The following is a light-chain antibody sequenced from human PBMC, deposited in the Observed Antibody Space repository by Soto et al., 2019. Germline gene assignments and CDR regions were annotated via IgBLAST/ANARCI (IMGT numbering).Light chain of an antibody. CDR3: QHYNNWPQT. J-gene: IGKJ2*01. CDR2: GAS. CDR1: QSVSSN. V-gene: IGKV3-15*01. Sequence: EIVMTQSPATLSVSPGERATLSCRASQSVSSNLAWYQQKPGQAPRLLIYGASTRATGIPARFSGSGSGTEFTLTISSLQSEDFAFYYCQHYNNWPQTVGQGTKLEIK.